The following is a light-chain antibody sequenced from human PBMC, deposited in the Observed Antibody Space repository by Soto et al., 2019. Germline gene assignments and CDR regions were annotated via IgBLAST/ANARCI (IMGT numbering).Light chain of an antibody. Sequence: EIVLTQSPATLSLSPVERATLSCRASQSVSTYLAWYQQKPGQAPRLLIYDAFNRATGVPARFRGSGSGTDFTLTISGLEPEDFAVYYCQQYGSSPPITFGQGTRLVIK. CDR1: QSVSTY. CDR3: QQYGSSPPIT. V-gene: IGKV3-11*01. J-gene: IGKJ5*01. CDR2: DAF.